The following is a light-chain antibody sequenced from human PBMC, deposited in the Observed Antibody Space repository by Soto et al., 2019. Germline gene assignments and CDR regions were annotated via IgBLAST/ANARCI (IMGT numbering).Light chain of an antibody. CDR3: SSYTSSSTEV. CDR2: DVN. J-gene: IGLJ1*01. V-gene: IGLV2-14*01. Sequence: QSVLTQPASVSGSPGQSITISCTGTSSDVGGYNYVSWYQQHPGKAPKLVIYDVNNRPSGVSNRFSGSKSGNTASLTISGLQAEDEADYYCSSYTSSSTEVFGTGTKVTVL. CDR1: SSDVGGYNY.